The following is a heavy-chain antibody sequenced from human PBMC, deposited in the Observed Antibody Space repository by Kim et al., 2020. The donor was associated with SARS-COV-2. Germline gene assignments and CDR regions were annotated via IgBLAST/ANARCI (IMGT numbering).Heavy chain of an antibody. CDR3: TRDRPAETTVTTSLDD. J-gene: IGHJ4*02. CDR1: GFTFGDYA. V-gene: IGHV3-49*03. Sequence: GGSLRLSCTASGFTFGDYAMSWFRQAPGKGLEWVGFIRSKAYGGTTEYAASVKGRFTISRDDSKSIAYLQMNSLKTEDTAVYYCTRDRPAETTVTTSLDDWGQGTLVTVSS. D-gene: IGHD4-17*01. CDR2: IRSKAYGGTT.